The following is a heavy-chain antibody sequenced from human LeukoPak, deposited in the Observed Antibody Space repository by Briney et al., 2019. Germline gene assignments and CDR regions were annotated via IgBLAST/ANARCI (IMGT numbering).Heavy chain of an antibody. CDR1: GFPFSSCW. V-gene: IGHV3-7*01. CDR3: SGRDSRRSPWAY. D-gene: IGHD3-10*01. J-gene: IGHJ4*02. Sequence: GGPLRLSCAASGFPFSSCWMNWGRQTPGRGLEWLANIRPDGSEQYYVDSVRGRFTISRDNAKNSVYLDMNNLRVDDTGFYYCSGRDSRRSPWAYWGQGTLVSVPS. CDR2: IRPDGSEQ.